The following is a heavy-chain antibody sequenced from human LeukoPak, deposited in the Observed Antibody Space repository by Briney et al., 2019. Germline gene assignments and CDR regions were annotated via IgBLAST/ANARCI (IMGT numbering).Heavy chain of an antibody. J-gene: IGHJ4*02. Sequence: GGSPRLSCAASGFSFSSYGMHWVRQAPGKGLEWVAVISYAGSSKLYADSVKGRFTLSRDNSKNTLYLQMNSLSAEDTAVYYCARNGHSYGSLDDFDYWGQGTLVTVSS. CDR3: ARNGHSYGSLDDFDY. CDR2: ISYAGSSK. V-gene: IGHV3-30*03. CDR1: GFSFSSYG. D-gene: IGHD5-18*01.